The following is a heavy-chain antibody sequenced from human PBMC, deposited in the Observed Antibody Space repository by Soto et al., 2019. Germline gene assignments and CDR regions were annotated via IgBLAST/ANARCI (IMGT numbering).Heavy chain of an antibody. CDR1: GFTFNKFG. CDR2: LSYDGNHD. CDR3: VKERADFVTVPHATSGMDV. D-gene: IGHD2-15*01. J-gene: IGHJ6*02. Sequence: QVHLVESGGGVVQPGGSRRLSCTASGFTFNKFGMHWVRRTPGKGLEWVAALSYDGNHDFYADSVRGRLIISRDNSKNTLFLQMNTLKPDDTAVYYCVKERADFVTVPHATSGMDVWGPGTTVTVSS. V-gene: IGHV3-30*18.